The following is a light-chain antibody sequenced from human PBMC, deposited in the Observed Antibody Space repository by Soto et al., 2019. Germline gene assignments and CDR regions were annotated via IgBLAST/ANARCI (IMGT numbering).Light chain of an antibody. CDR3: QHRSNWRT. J-gene: IGKJ1*01. CDR1: QSVSSY. Sequence: EILLTQSPATLSLSPGERAILSCRASQSVSSYLAWYQQKPGQAPRLLIYDASNRATGIPARFSGSGSGTDFTLTISSLEPEDFAVYYCQHRSNWRTFGQGTKVEIK. V-gene: IGKV3-11*01. CDR2: DAS.